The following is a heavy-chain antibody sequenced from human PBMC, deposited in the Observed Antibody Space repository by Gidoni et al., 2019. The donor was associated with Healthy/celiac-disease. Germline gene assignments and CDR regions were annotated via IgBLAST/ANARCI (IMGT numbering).Heavy chain of an antibody. D-gene: IGHD3-22*01. J-gene: IGHJ6*02. CDR2: ISSSSSYI. CDR3: ARDYYDSSGYYPPYYYYGMDV. V-gene: IGHV3-21*01. CDR1: GFTFSSYS. Sequence: EVQLVESGGCLVKPGGSLRLSCAASGFTFSSYSMNWVRQAPGKGLEWVSSISSSSSYIYYADSVKGRFTISRDNAKNSLYLKMNSLRAEDTAVYYCARDYYDSSGYYPPYYYYGMDVWGQGTTVTVSS.